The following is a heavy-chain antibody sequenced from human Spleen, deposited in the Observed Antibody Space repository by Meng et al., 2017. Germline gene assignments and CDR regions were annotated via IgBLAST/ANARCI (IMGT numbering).Heavy chain of an antibody. V-gene: IGHV4-39*07. D-gene: IGHD3-10*01. CDR2: IYYSGST. CDR3: ARVGITMVRGVIDY. CDR1: GGSISSSSYY. Sequence: GSLRLSCTVSGGSISSSSYYWGWIRQPPGKGLEWIGSIYYSGSTYYNPSLKSRVTISVDTSKNQFSLKLSSVTAADTAVYYCARVGITMVRGVIDYWGQGTLVTVSS. J-gene: IGHJ4*02.